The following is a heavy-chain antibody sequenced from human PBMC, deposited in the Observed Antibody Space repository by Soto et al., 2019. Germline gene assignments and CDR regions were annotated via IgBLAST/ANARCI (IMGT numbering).Heavy chain of an antibody. CDR1: GFTFSSYA. V-gene: IGHV3-23*01. CDR2: ISGSGGST. D-gene: IGHD3-10*01. CDR3: AKGNTYYYGSGSYYGDYYYYMDV. J-gene: IGHJ6*03. Sequence: PGGSLRLSCAASGFTFSSYAMSWVRQAPGKGLEWVSAISGSGGSTYYADSVKGRFTISRDNSKNTLYLQMNSLRAEDTAVYYCAKGNTYYYGSGSYYGDYYYYMDVWGKGTTVTVSS.